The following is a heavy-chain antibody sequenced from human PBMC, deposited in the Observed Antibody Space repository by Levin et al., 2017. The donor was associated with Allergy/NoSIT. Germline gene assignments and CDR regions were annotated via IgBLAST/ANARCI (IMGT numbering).Heavy chain of an antibody. V-gene: IGHV3-48*01. CDR3: ARGGIAADDY. CDR1: GFTFSSYS. J-gene: IGHJ4*02. D-gene: IGHD6-13*01. CDR2: ISSSSSTI. Sequence: GGSLRLSCAASGFTFSSYSMNWVRQAPGKGLEWVSYISSSSSTIYYADSVKGRFTISRDNAKNSLYLQMNSLRAEDTAVYYCARGGIAADDYWGQGTLVTVSS.